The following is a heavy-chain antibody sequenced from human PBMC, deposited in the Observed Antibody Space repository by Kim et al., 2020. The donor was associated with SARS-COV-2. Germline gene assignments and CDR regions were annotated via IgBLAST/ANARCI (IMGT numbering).Heavy chain of an antibody. J-gene: IGHJ4*02. CDR1: GGSFSGYY. CDR2: INHSGST. D-gene: IGHD1-26*01. Sequence: SETLSLTCAVYGGSFSGYYWSWIRQPPGKGLEWIGEINHSGSTNYNPSLKSRVTISVDTSKNQFSLKLSSVTAADTAVYYCASHATVGASRFDYWGQGTLVTVSS. V-gene: IGHV4-34*01. CDR3: ASHATVGASRFDY.